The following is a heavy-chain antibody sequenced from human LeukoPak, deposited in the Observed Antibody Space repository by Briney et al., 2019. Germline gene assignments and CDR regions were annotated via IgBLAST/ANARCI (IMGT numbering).Heavy chain of an antibody. Sequence: ASVKVSCKASGYTFTSYDINWVRQATGQGLEWMGWMNPNSGNTGYAQKFQGRVTMTRNTSISTAYMELSSLRSEDTAVYYCARLAYDSSGYYHQYDYYFDYWGQGTLVTVSS. V-gene: IGHV1-8*01. D-gene: IGHD3-22*01. CDR3: ARLAYDSSGYYHQYDYYFDY. J-gene: IGHJ4*02. CDR1: GYTFTSYD. CDR2: MNPNSGNT.